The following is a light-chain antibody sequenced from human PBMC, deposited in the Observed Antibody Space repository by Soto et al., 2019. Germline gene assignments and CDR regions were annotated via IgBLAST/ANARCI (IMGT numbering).Light chain of an antibody. V-gene: IGKV1-9*01. Sequence: DIQLTQSPSFLSASVGDRVTITCRASQGINSYLAWYQQKPGKVPKLLIYAASTLQSGVPSRFSGSGSGTEFTLPISSRQPEDFATYYCQQINSYPITFGQGTRLEI. J-gene: IGKJ5*01. CDR1: QGINSY. CDR2: AAS. CDR3: QQINSYPIT.